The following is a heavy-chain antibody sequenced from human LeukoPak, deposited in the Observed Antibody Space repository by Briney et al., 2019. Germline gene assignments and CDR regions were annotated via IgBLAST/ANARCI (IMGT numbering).Heavy chain of an antibody. J-gene: IGHJ4*02. CDR3: ARGLGTTNFDY. V-gene: IGHV4-59*10. Sequence: SETLSLTCAVYGGSFSGYYWSWIRQPAGKGLEWIGRIYTSGSTNYNPSLKSRVTMSIDTFKKQFSLRLSSVTDADTAVYYCARGLGTTNFDYWGQGTLVTVSS. CDR2: IYTSGST. CDR1: GGSFSGYY. D-gene: IGHD1-7*01.